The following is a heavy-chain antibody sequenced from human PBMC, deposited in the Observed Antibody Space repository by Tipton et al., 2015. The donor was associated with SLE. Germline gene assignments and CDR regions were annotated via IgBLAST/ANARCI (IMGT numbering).Heavy chain of an antibody. CDR1: GFSFDDYA. J-gene: IGHJ6*02. Sequence: SLRLSCGASGFSFDDYAMHWVRQAPGKGLEWVARISWNSDNIDYADSVKGRFTISRDNAKNSLYLQMNSLRAEDTAVYYCARDLLPGYYGMDVWGQGTTVTVSS. CDR3: ARDLLPGYYGMDV. D-gene: IGHD1-26*01. CDR2: ISWNSDNI. V-gene: IGHV3-9*01.